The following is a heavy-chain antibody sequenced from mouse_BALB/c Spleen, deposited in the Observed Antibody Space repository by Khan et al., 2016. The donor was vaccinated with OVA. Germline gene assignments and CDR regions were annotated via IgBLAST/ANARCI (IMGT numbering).Heavy chain of an antibody. CDR3: ESWGVIYDGPYLGIDY. V-gene: IGHV5-6*01. J-gene: IGHJ4*01. D-gene: IGHD2-3*01. CDR2: ISTSGNYT. CDR1: GFTFSSYC. Sequence: EVKLLQSGGDLVKPGASLKLSCAASGFTFSSYCMPWVRQTPDKRLEWVATISTSGNYTYYPDRVKGRFTISRDNAKNTLYLQMSSLKSEDTAMYDGESWGVIYDGPYLGIDYWGQGTLVTVSS.